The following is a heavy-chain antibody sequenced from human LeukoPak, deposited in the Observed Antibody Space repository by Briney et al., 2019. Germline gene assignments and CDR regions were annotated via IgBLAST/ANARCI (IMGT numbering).Heavy chain of an antibody. V-gene: IGHV5-51*01. CDR1: GFSFTSYW. CDR3: ARHRRTGVGATSSEVLYSYYYMDV. CDR2: IYPGDSDT. J-gene: IGHJ6*03. Sequence: GESLKISCKGSGFSFTSYWIGWVRQMPGKGLEWMGIIYPGDSDTRYSPSFQGQVTISADKSISTAYLQWSSLKASDTAMYYFARHRRTGVGATSSEVLYSYYYMDVWGKGTTVTVSS. D-gene: IGHD1-26*01.